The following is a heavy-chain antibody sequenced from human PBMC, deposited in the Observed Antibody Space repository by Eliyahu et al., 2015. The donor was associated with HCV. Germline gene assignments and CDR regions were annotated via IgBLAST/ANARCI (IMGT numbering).Heavy chain of an antibody. CDR1: GXXFTXYG. J-gene: IGHJ6*02. CDR2: ISPYNANT. D-gene: IGHD3-3*01. Sequence: QIQLVQSGAEVKKPGASVXXSCKTXGXXFTXYGXTWVRQAPGQGLEWMGWISPYNANTNYAQNLQGRVTMTTDTFTSTAYMELRSLRSDDTAVYYCARDLHYDFWSGYLNYYGMDVWGQGTTVTVSS. CDR3: ARDLHYDFWSGYLNYYGMDV. V-gene: IGHV1-18*01.